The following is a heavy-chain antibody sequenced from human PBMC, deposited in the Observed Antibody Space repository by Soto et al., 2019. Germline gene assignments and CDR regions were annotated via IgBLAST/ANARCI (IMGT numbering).Heavy chain of an antibody. Sequence: GGSLRLSCAASGFTFDDYTMHWVRQAPGKGLEWVSLISWDGGSTYYADSVKGRFTISRDNSKNSLYLQMNSLRTEDTALYYCAKDQWGSGWFGFDYWGQGTLVTVPQ. D-gene: IGHD6-19*01. CDR1: GFTFDDYT. V-gene: IGHV3-43*01. CDR3: AKDQWGSGWFGFDY. CDR2: ISWDGGST. J-gene: IGHJ4*02.